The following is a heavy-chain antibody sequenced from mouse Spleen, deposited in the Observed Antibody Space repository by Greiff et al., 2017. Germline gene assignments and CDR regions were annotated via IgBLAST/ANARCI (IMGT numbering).Heavy chain of an antibody. CDR2: IDPSDSYT. V-gene: IGHV1-59*01. CDR1: GYTFTSYW. J-gene: IGHJ1*01. CDR3: ARASDWYFGV. Sequence: QVQLQQPGAELARPGTSVKLSCKASGYTFTSYWMHWVKQRPGQGLEWIGVIDPSDSYTNYNQKFKGKATLTVDTSSSTAYMQHSSLTSEISAVYYCARASDWYFGVWGAGTTVTVSS.